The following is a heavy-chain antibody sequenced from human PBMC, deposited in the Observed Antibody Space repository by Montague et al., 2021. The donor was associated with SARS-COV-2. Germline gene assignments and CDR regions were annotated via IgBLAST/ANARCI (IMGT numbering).Heavy chain of an antibody. Sequence: SLRLSCEAYGFTFSSYSMNWVRQAPGKGLEWVSYISSSSSTIYYXDSXKGRFTISRDNAKNSLYLQMNSLRAEDTAVYYCARDLRWGYYEILTGYYRPLDYWGQGTLVTVSS. CDR2: ISSSSSTI. CDR3: ARDLRWGYYEILTGYYRPLDY. CDR1: GFTFSSYS. J-gene: IGHJ4*02. V-gene: IGHV3-48*04. D-gene: IGHD3-9*01.